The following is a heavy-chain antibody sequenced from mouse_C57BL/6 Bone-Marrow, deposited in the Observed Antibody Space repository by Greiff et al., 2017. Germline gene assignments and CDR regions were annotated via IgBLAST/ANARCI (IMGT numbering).Heavy chain of an antibody. V-gene: IGHV1-52*01. Sequence: VQLQQPGAELVRPGSSVTLSCKASGYTFTSYWMHWVKQRPIQGLEWIVNIDPSDRKTHYNQTFKDKATLTVATSSSPAYMQLRRLTSEDSADYYCARSYPIRGYFDYWGQGTTLTVSS. CDR3: ARSYPIRGYFDY. CDR2: IDPSDRKT. D-gene: IGHD1-1*01. CDR1: GYTFTSYW. J-gene: IGHJ2*01.